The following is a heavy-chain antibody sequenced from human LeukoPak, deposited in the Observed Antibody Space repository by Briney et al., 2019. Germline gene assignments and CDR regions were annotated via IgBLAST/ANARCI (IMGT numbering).Heavy chain of an antibody. Sequence: GASVKGSCKASGYTFTGYYMHWVRQAPGQGLEWMGWINPNSGGTNYAQKFQGRVTMTGDTSISTAYMELSSLRSDDTAVYYCARLYSGYGNYYYYMDVWGKGTTVTVSS. J-gene: IGHJ6*03. CDR2: INPNSGGT. CDR1: GYTFTGYY. V-gene: IGHV1-2*02. D-gene: IGHD5-12*01. CDR3: ARLYSGYGNYYYYMDV.